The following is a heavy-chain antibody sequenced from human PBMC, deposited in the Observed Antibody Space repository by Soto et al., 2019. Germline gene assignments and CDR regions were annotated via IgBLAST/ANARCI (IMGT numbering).Heavy chain of an antibody. CDR2: ISYDGSNK. J-gene: IGHJ1*01. CDR1: GFTFSSYA. D-gene: IGHD6-13*01. CDR3: AVSYSSSWYSEYFQH. Sequence: QVQLVESGGGVVQPGRSLRLSCAASGFTFSSYAMHWVRQAPGKGLEWVAVISYDGSNKYYADSVKGRFTISRDNSKNTLYLQMNSLRAEDTAVYYCAVSYSSSWYSEYFQHWGQGTLVTVSS. V-gene: IGHV3-30-3*01.